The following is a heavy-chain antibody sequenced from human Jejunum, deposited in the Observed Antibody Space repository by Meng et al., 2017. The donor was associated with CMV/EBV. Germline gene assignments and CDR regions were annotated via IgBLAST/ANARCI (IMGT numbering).Heavy chain of an antibody. CDR3: ARDSVGATTAGY. D-gene: IGHD1-26*01. Sequence: KAAGYTLTRYGISRVRQAPGQGIEWMGWIRAYNGNTNKAQKVQGRVTMTTDTSTSTAYMELRSLRSDDTAVYYCARDSVGATTAGYWGQGTLVTVSS. CDR2: IRAYNGNT. J-gene: IGHJ4*02. CDR1: GYTLTRYG. V-gene: IGHV1-18*01.